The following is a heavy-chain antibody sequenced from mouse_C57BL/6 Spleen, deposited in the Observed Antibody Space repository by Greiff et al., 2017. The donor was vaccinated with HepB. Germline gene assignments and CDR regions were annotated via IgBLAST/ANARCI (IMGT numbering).Heavy chain of an antibody. J-gene: IGHJ3*01. Sequence: VQLQQPGAELVKPGASVKMSCKASGYTFTSYWITWVKQRPGQGLEWIGDIYPGSGSTNYNEKFKSKATLTVDTSSSTAYMQLSSLTSEDSAVYYCASGKDGYYPPWIAYWGQGTLVTVSA. V-gene: IGHV1-55*01. CDR2: IYPGSGST. CDR1: GYTFTSYW. D-gene: IGHD2-3*01. CDR3: ASGKDGYYPPWIAY.